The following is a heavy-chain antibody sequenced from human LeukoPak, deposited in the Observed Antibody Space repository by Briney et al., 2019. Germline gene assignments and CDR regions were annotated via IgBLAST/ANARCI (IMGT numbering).Heavy chain of an antibody. J-gene: IGHJ4*02. D-gene: IGHD3-22*01. V-gene: IGHV3-11*01. Sequence: GGSLRLSCAASGFTFSDYYMSWIRQAPGKGLEWVSYISSSGSTIYYTDSVKGRFTVSRDNAKNSLYLQMNSLRAEDTAVYYCARDQGSYDSSGYYPYYFDYWGQGTLVTVSS. CDR1: GFTFSDYY. CDR2: ISSSGSTI. CDR3: ARDQGSYDSSGYYPYYFDY.